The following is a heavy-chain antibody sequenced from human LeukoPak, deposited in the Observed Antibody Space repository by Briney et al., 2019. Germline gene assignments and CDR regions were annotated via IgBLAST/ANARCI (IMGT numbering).Heavy chain of an antibody. D-gene: IGHD4/OR15-4a*01. CDR3: ARGRLYGMDV. Sequence: SXVRQAPXXGLXXVSGISGTGGSTWYIDSVRGRFTISRDNTKNTFYLHMSSLRVDDTAVYYCARGRLYGMDVWGQGTTVIVSS. J-gene: IGHJ6*02. CDR2: ISGTGGST. V-gene: IGHV3-23*01.